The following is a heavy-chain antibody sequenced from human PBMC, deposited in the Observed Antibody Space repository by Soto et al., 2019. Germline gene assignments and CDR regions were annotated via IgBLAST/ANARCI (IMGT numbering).Heavy chain of an antibody. CDR2: IIPIFGTA. J-gene: IGHJ3*02. Sequence: ASVKVSCKASGGTFSSYTISWVRQAPGQGLEWMGGIIPIFGTANYAQKFQGRVTITADESTSTAYMELSSLRSEDTAVYYCATAAGIQLWLPAFDIWGQGTMVTVSS. CDR3: ATAAGIQLWLPAFDI. CDR1: GGTFSSYT. V-gene: IGHV1-69*13. D-gene: IGHD5-18*01.